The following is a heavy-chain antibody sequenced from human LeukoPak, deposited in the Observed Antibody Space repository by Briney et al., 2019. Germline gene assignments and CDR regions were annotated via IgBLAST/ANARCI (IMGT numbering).Heavy chain of an antibody. D-gene: IGHD6-19*01. Sequence: PGGSLRLSCAASGFTFSRHWMHWVRQAPGKGLVWVSRIYSDGRSTSYADSVRGRFTISRDNAKNTLYLQMNSLGAEDTAVYYCARVFDSSGEDYWGQGTLVTVSP. CDR1: GFTFSRHW. V-gene: IGHV3-74*01. CDR3: ARVFDSSGEDY. J-gene: IGHJ4*02. CDR2: IYSDGRST.